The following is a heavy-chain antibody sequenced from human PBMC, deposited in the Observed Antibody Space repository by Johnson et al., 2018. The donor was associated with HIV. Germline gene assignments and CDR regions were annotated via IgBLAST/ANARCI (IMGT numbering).Heavy chain of an antibody. CDR2: IDSGGGT. Sequence: VQVVESGGGLVQPGRSLRLSCTASGFTFGDYAMTWVRQGPGKGLEWVSVIDSGGGTKYADSVTGRYTISRENPKTTLYLQMNSLRAEDTALYYCARDRRKYDDSSGYPDYDAFDIWGQGTMVTVSS. CDR1: GFTFGDYA. CDR3: ARDRRKYDDSSGYPDYDAFDI. V-gene: IGHV3-66*01. D-gene: IGHD3-22*01. J-gene: IGHJ3*02.